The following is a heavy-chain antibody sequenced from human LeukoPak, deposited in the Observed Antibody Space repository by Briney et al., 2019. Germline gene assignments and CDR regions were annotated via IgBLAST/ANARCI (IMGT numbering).Heavy chain of an antibody. CDR2: IWDDGSSK. CDR1: GFTFISYG. Sequence: GGSLRLSCAASGFTFISYGIDWVRQAPGKWREWVAVIWDDGSSKYYADYVKGRFTNSRDNSKNTLYLQMHSLRAQGTAVYYCARVGALEGDYYYMDVWGKGTTVTVSS. D-gene: IGHD3-16*01. V-gene: IGHV3-33*01. CDR3: ARVGALEGDYYYMDV. J-gene: IGHJ6*03.